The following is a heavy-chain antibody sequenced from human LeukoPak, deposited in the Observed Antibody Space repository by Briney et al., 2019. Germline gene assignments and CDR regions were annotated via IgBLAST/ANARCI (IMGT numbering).Heavy chain of an antibody. CDR3: AREGYGDYGLFDI. CDR1: GYTFGTHW. D-gene: IGHD4-17*01. Sequence: ASVKVSCKASGYTFGTHWMHWVRQAPGQGLEWMAIINPSGDFTSYSQKFQGRVTVTRDMSTRTVYMELSNLRSEDTAVYYCAREGYGDYGLFDIWGQGTMVTVSS. J-gene: IGHJ3*02. V-gene: IGHV1-46*01. CDR2: INPSGDFT.